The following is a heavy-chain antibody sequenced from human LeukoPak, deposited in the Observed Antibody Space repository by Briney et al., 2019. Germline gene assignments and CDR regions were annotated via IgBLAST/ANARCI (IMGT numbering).Heavy chain of an antibody. CDR3: ARTTATYYFDY. CDR2: IVVGSGNT. V-gene: IGHV1-58*02. D-gene: IGHD1-14*01. J-gene: IGHJ4*02. CDR1: GFSFTSSA. Sequence: GASVKVSCKASGFSFTSSAMQWVRQARGQRLEWIGWIVVGSGNTNYAQKFQERVTITRDMSTSTVYMDLSSLRSEDTAVYYCARTTATYYFDYWGQGTLVTVSS.